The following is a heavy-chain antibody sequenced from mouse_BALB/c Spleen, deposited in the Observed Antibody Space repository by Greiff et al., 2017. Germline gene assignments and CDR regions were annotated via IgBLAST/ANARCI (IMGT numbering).Heavy chain of an antibody. CDR3: ASQLGWYAMDY. J-gene: IGHJ4*01. D-gene: IGHD4-1*02. CDR1: GYTFTDYA. V-gene: IGHV1-67*01. CDR2: ISTYSGNT. Sequence: LVESGPELVRPGVSVKISCKGSGYTFTDYAMHWVKQSHAKSLEWIGVISTYSGNTNYNQKFKGKATMTVDKSSSTAYMELARLTSEDSAIYYCASQLGWYAMDYWGQGTSVTVSS.